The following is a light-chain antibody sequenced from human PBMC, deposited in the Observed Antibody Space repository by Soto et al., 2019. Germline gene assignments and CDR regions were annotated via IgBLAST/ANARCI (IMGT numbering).Light chain of an antibody. CDR2: EVS. V-gene: IGLV2-14*01. CDR1: SGDVGGYNY. Sequence: QYALTQPASVSGSPGQSITISCTGTSGDVGGYNYVSWYQQHPGKAPKLMIYEVSNRPSGVSNRFSGSKSGNTASLTISGLQAEDEADYYCSSYTSSSTPYVFGTGTKVTVL. J-gene: IGLJ1*01. CDR3: SSYTSSSTPYV.